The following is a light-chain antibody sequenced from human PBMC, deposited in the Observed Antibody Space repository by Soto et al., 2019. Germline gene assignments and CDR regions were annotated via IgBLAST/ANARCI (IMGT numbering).Light chain of an antibody. V-gene: IGLV2-23*02. Sequence: QSVLTQPASVSGSPGQSITISCTGTSSDVGSYNLVSWYQQHPGKAPKLMIYEVSKRPSGVSNRFSGSKSGNTASLTISGLKAEDEADYYCCSYGGSSTSVVFGGGT. J-gene: IGLJ2*01. CDR1: SSDVGSYNL. CDR2: EVS. CDR3: CSYGGSSTSVV.